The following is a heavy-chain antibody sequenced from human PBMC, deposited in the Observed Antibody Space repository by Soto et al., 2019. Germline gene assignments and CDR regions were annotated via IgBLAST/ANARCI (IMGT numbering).Heavy chain of an antibody. Sequence: GGSLRLSCXASGFTFSNYAMSWVRQAPGKGLEWVSAISYGGGTTYYADSVKGRFTISRDNSKNTLYLQMNSLRAEDTAVYYCAKNPGYYYDSTGYHFDYWGQGTLVTVSS. CDR1: GFTFSNYA. CDR2: ISYGGGTT. J-gene: IGHJ4*02. D-gene: IGHD3-22*01. V-gene: IGHV3-23*01. CDR3: AKNPGYYYDSTGYHFDY.